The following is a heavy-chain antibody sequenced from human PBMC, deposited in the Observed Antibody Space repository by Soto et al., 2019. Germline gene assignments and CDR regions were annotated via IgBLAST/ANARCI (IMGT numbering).Heavy chain of an antibody. CDR1: GGSISSSSYY. J-gene: IGHJ4*02. CDR3: ERQADYDILTGHFDY. CDR2: IYYSGST. V-gene: IGHV4-39*01. D-gene: IGHD3-9*01. Sequence: SETLSLTCTVSGGSISSSSYYWGWIRQPPGKGLERIGSIYYSGSTYYNPSLKSRVTISVDTSKNQFSLKLSSVTAADTAVYYCERQADYDILTGHFDYWGQGTLVTVS.